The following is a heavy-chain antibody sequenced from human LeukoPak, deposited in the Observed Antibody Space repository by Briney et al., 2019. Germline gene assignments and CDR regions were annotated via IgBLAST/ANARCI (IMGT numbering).Heavy chain of an antibody. CDR2: ISWNSGSI. V-gene: IGHV3-9*01. CDR3: AKGVGATTPADY. CDR1: GFTFSSYA. J-gene: IGHJ4*02. D-gene: IGHD1-26*01. Sequence: GGSLRLSCAASGFTFSSYAMHWVRQAPGKGLEWVSGISWNSGSIGYADSVKGRFIISRDNAKNSLYLQMNSLRAEDTALYYCAKGVGATTPADYWGQGTLVTVSS.